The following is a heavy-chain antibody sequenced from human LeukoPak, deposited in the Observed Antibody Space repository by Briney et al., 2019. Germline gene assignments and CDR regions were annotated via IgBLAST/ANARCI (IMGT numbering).Heavy chain of an antibody. CDR3: ARASVLLSADY. Sequence: SETLSLTCTVSGGSIHSYWSWIRQPPGKGLEWTGYIYNSGNNNYNPSLKSRVTMSVDTSKNQFSLKLSSVTAADTAVYYCARASVLLSADYWGQGILVIVSA. V-gene: IGHV4-59*01. CDR2: IYNSGNN. J-gene: IGHJ4*02. CDR1: GGSIHSY. D-gene: IGHD3-10*01.